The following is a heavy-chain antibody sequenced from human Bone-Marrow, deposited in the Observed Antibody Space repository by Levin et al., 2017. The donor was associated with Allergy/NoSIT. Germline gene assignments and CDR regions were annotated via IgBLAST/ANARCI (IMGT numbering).Heavy chain of an antibody. D-gene: IGHD2-2*01. CDR1: GFNFDDYA. V-gene: IGHV3-49*03. CDR2: LRSKAYGGTT. J-gene: IGHJ5*02. CDR3: ARVPYCDSSSCYGGLDP. Sequence: GGSLRLSCKADGFNFDDYAMSWLRQAPGQGLEWVGFLRSKAYGGTTEYAASVKGRFSISTDDSKTIAYLQLDSLKTEDTAMYCCARVPYCDSSSCYGGLDPWGQGTLVSVS.